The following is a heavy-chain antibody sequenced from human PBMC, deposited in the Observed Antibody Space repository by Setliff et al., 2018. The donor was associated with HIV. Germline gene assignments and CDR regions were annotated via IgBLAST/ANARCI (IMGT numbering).Heavy chain of an antibody. CDR3: ARGAIAAAGHSFDS. D-gene: IGHD6-13*01. Sequence: SETLSLTCTVSGGSVSSGSYFWSWIRQPAGKGLEWIGHIFTSGSTSYNPSLKSRLTISVDTSKNQFSLRLSSVTAADTAVYYCARGAIAAAGHSFDSWGPGALVTVSS. CDR1: GGSVSSGSYF. V-gene: IGHV4-61*09. CDR2: IFTSGST. J-gene: IGHJ4*02.